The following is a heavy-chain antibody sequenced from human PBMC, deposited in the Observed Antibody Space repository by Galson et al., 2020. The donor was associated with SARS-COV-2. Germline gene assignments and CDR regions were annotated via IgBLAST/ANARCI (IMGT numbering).Heavy chain of an antibody. J-gene: IGHJ4*02. Sequence: TGGSLRLSCAASGFTFSSYAMHWVRQAPGKGLEWVAVISYDGSNKYYADSVKGRFTISRDNSKNTLYLQMNSLRAEDTAVYYCAITRGGGYSYGPVDYWGQGTLVTVSS. CDR2: ISYDGSNK. D-gene: IGHD5-18*01. CDR1: GFTFSSYA. V-gene: IGHV3-30-3*01. CDR3: AITRGGGYSYGPVDY.